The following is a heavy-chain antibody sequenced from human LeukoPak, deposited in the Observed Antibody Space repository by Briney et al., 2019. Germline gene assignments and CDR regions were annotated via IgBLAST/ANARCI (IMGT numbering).Heavy chain of an antibody. CDR1: GFTFGDYA. CDR2: IRSKGYGGTT. J-gene: IGHJ6*02. Sequence: GGSLRLSCTASGFTFGDYAMSWVRQAPGKGLEWVGFIRSKGYGGTTEYAASVKGRFTISRDDSKNIAYLQMNSLKTEDTASYYCTRGPIELWIHSGMDVWGQGTTVTVSS. CDR3: TRGPIELWIHSGMDV. D-gene: IGHD5-18*01. V-gene: IGHV3-49*04.